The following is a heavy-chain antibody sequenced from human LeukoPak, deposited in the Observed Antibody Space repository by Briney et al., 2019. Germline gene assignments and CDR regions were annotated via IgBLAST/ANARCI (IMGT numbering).Heavy chain of an antibody. V-gene: IGHV3-11*04. D-gene: IGHD3-3*01. Sequence: GGSLRLSCEASGFTFSDYYMNWIRQAPGKGLEWVTYISGSGSTIYYADSVKGRFTISRDNAKNSLYLQMNSLRAEDTAVYYCAKENDLWSGYYDYWGQGTLVTVSS. CDR3: AKENDLWSGYYDY. CDR1: GFTFSDYY. J-gene: IGHJ4*02. CDR2: ISGSGSTI.